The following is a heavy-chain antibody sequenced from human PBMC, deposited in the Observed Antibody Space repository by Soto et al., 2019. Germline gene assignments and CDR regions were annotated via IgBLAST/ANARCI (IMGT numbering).Heavy chain of an antibody. V-gene: IGHV1-2*04. CDR3: AREVMITFGGVFAYDAFDI. CDR2: INPNSGGT. CDR1: GYTFTGYY. D-gene: IGHD3-16*02. Sequence: QVQLVQSGAEVKKPGASVKVSCKASGYTFTGYYMHWVRPAPGQGLEWMGWINPNSGGTNYAQKFQGWVTMTRDTSIRTAYMELSRLRSDDTAVYYCAREVMITFGGVFAYDAFDIWGQGTMVTVSS. J-gene: IGHJ3*02.